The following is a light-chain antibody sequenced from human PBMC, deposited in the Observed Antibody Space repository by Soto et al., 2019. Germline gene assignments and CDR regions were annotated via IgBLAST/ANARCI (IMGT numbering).Light chain of an antibody. CDR3: QQYYCTPLT. V-gene: IGKV4-1*01. J-gene: IGKJ4*01. CDR2: WAS. Sequence: DIVMTQSPDSLAVSLGERATINCKSSQSVLYSSNNKNYLAWYQQKPGQPPKLLIYWASTRESGVPDRFSGSGSGTDFTLSISSVQSVDVTVYYCQQYYCTPLTFGGGTKVETK. CDR1: QSVLYSSNNKNY.